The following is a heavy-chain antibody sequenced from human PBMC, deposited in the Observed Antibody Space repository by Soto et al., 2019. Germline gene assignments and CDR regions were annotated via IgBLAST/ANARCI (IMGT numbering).Heavy chain of an antibody. D-gene: IGHD3-3*01. CDR2: ISGSGGST. V-gene: IGHV3-23*01. Sequence: EVQLLESGGGLVQPGGSLRLSCAASGFTFSSYAMSWVRQAPGKGLEWVSGISGSGGSTYYVDSVKGRFTISSDNPKNTLYLQMNSPKAEDTAVYYCAKVPGDAIFGEVIPIDYGGQGTLVTVSS. J-gene: IGHJ4*02. CDR3: AKVPGDAIFGEVIPIDY. CDR1: GFTFSSYA.